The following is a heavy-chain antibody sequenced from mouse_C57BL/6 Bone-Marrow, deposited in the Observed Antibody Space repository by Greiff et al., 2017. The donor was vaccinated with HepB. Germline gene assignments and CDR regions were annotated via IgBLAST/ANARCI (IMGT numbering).Heavy chain of an antibody. V-gene: IGHV1-39*01. Sequence: EVQLQQSGPELVKPGASVKISCKASGYSFTGYYMNWVKQSPEKSLEWIGVINPNYGTTSYNQKFKGKATLTVDQSSSTAYMQLNSLTSEDSAVYYCAREGYYGSSPYYAMDYWGQGTSVTVSS. CDR3: AREGYYGSSPYYAMDY. J-gene: IGHJ4*01. D-gene: IGHD1-1*01. CDR2: INPNYGTT. CDR1: GYSFTGYY.